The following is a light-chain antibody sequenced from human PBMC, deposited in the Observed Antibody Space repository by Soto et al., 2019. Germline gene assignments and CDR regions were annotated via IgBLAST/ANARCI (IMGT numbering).Light chain of an antibody. Sequence: QSALTQPASVSGSPGQSITISCTGTSSDVGGYNYVSWYQQHPGKAPKLMIYEVTNRPSGVPDRFSASKSGTSASLAITGLQAEDEADYYCQSYDSSLSASVFGGGTQLTVL. V-gene: IGLV2-14*01. CDR2: EVT. CDR1: SSDVGGYNY. CDR3: QSYDSSLSASV. J-gene: IGLJ3*02.